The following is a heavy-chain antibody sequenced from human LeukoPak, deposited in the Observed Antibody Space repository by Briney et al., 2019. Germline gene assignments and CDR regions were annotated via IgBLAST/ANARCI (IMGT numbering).Heavy chain of an antibody. Sequence: GASVKVSCKASGGNFISYAVSWERQAPGQGLEWMGGIIPMFGTSNYAQKFQGRVTITTDESTTTAYMELSSLSSEDTAVYYCATYTLSQFWSGYYHFDYWGQGTLVSVSS. V-gene: IGHV1-69*05. D-gene: IGHD3-3*01. CDR2: IIPMFGTS. CDR1: GGNFISYA. J-gene: IGHJ4*02. CDR3: ATYTLSQFWSGYYHFDY.